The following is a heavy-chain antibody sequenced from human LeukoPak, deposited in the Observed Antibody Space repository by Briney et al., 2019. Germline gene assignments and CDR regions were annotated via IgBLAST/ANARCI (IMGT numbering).Heavy chain of an antibody. D-gene: IGHD6-13*01. CDR2: IYSGGST. Sequence: GGSLRLSCAASGFTFSSYAMSWVRQAPGKGLEWVSVIYSGGSTSYADSVKGRFTISRDNSKNTVFLQMDSLRAEDTAVYFCTRSAADGWWGLFDYWGQGTLVTVSS. J-gene: IGHJ4*02. CDR3: TRSAADGWWGLFDY. CDR1: GFTFSSYA. V-gene: IGHV3-66*01.